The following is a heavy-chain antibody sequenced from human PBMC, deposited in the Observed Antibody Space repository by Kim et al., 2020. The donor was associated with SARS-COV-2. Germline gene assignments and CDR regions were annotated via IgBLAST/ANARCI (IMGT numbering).Heavy chain of an antibody. D-gene: IGHD3-10*01. Sequence: SGTRTHYGNTVKGRFTIYRDNSRNTLYLQVNSLRAEDTAVYFCLAGFRGYWGQGTLVTVSS. CDR3: LAGFRGY. V-gene: IGHV3-23*01. J-gene: IGHJ4*02. CDR2: SGTRT.